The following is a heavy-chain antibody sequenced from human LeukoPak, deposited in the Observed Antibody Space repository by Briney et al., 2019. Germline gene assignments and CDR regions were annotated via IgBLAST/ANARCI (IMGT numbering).Heavy chain of an antibody. J-gene: IGHJ4*02. CDR1: GGAISSSSYY. V-gene: IGHV4-39*01. D-gene: IGHD1-26*01. Sequence: SETLSLTCTVSGGAISSSSYYWGWIRQPPGKGLEWIGSIYYSGSTYYNPSLKGRVTISVDTSKNQFSLKLSSVTAADTAVYYCARHRPWEYYFDYWGQGTLVTVSS. CDR3: ARHRPWEYYFDY. CDR2: IYYSGST.